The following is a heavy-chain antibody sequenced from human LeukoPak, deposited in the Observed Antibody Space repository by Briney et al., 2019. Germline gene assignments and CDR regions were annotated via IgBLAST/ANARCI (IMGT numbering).Heavy chain of an antibody. D-gene: IGHD2-15*01. CDR1: GFTFSSYS. CDR2: ISSSSSYI. Sequence: GGSLRLSCAASGFTFSSYSMNWVRQASGKGLEWVSSISSSSSYIYYADSVKGRFTISRDNAKNSLYLQMNSLRAEDTAVYYCARGYCSGGSCYNFDYWGQGTLVTVSS. CDR3: ARGYCSGGSCYNFDY. V-gene: IGHV3-21*01. J-gene: IGHJ4*02.